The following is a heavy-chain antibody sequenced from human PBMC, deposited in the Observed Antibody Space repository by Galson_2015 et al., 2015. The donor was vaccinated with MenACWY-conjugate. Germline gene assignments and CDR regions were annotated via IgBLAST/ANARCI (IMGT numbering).Heavy chain of an antibody. CDR2: IYSGGST. Sequence: SLRLSCAASGFTVSSNYMSWVRQAPGKGLEWVSVIYSGGSTYYADSVKGRFTISRDNSKNTLYLQMNSLRAEDTAVYYCARTRSGSYFDYWGQGTLVTVSS. CDR1: GFTVSSNY. J-gene: IGHJ4*02. CDR3: ARTRSGSYFDY. V-gene: IGHV3-66*02. D-gene: IGHD1-26*01.